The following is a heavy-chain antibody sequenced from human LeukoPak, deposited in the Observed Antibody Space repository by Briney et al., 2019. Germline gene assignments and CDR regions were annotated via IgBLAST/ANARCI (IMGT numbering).Heavy chain of an antibody. J-gene: IGHJ4*02. CDR2: IYPNNGAT. CDR1: GYTFSGTGWY. V-gene: IGHV1-2*02. CDR3: ARDGPAQMVDFDY. D-gene: IGHD3-10*01. Sequence: ASVKVSCKASGYTFSGTGWYLYWLRQAPGQGLECMGWIYPNNGATAYAQKFQGRVAMTRDTSITAAYMELSRLRPDDTAVYYCARDGPAQMVDFDYWGQGTLVTVSS.